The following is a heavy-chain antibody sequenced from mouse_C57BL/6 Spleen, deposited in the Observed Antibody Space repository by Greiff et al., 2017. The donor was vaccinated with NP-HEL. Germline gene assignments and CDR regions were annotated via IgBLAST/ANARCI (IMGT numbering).Heavy chain of an antibody. V-gene: IGHV1-76*01. J-gene: IGHJ3*01. CDR3: ARKGFAY. Sequence: QVQLQQSGAELVRPGASVKLSCKASGYTFTDYYINWVKQRPGQGLEWIARIYPGNGNTYYNEKFKGKATLTAEKSSSTAYMHLSSLTSEDSAVYFCARKGFAYWGQGTLVTVSA. CDR1: GYTFTDYY. CDR2: IYPGNGNT.